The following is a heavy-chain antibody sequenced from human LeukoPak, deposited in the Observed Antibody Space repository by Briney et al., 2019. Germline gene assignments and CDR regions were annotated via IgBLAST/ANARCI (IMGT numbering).Heavy chain of an antibody. CDR1: GFTFNRYN. V-gene: IGHV3-21*04. CDR2: ISTSSSYI. CDR3: AKSWNYYDSSGDDALDI. J-gene: IGHJ3*02. D-gene: IGHD3-22*01. Sequence: GGSLRLSCAASGFTFNRYNMNWVRRAPGKGLEWVSSISTSSSYIYYADSVRGRFTISRDNAKNTLYLQMNSLRVEDTAVYYCAKSWNYYDSSGDDALDIWGQGTMVTVSS.